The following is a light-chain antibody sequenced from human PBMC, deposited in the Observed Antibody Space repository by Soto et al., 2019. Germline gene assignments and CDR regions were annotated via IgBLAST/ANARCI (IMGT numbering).Light chain of an antibody. CDR2: DVS. V-gene: IGLV2-14*01. CDR1: SSEVGGYNF. CDR3: SSYTTTSTPYV. Sequence: QSALTQPASVSGSPGQSITISCTGTSSEVGGYNFVSWYQQHPGKAPELMIYDVSNRPSGVSNRFSGSKSGNTASLTISGLQAEDEGDYYCSSYTTTSTPYVFGTGTKLTVL. J-gene: IGLJ1*01.